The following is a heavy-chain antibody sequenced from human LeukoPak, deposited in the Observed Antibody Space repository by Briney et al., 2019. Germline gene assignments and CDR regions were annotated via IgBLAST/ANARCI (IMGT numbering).Heavy chain of an antibody. CDR2: ISSSSSYI. CDR3: ARDSTSAYYGSGSYTRNPRYYGMDV. Sequence: GGSLRLSCAASGFTFSSYSMNWVRQAPGKGLEWVSSISSSSSYIYYADSVKGRFTISRDNAKNSLYLQMSSLRAEDTAVYYCARDSTSAYYGSGSYTRNPRYYGMDVWGQGTTVTVSS. V-gene: IGHV3-21*01. J-gene: IGHJ6*02. CDR1: GFTFSSYS. D-gene: IGHD3-10*01.